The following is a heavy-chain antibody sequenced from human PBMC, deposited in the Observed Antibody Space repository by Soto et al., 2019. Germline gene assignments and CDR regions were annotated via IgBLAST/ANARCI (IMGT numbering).Heavy chain of an antibody. Sequence: ASVKVSYKGSGGTFNSYAISWVRQAPGQGLEWMGGIIPIFGTANYAQKFQGRVTITADESTSTAYMELSSLRSEDTAVYYCARGYYDSSGYYKTPVSHYYYYGMDVWGQGTTVTVSS. CDR1: GGTFNSYA. J-gene: IGHJ6*02. CDR2: IIPIFGTA. D-gene: IGHD3-22*01. CDR3: ARGYYDSSGYYKTPVSHYYYYGMDV. V-gene: IGHV1-69*13.